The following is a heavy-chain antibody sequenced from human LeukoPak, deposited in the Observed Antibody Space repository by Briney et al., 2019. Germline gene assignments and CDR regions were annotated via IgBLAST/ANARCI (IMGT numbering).Heavy chain of an antibody. J-gene: IGHJ4*02. D-gene: IGHD1/OR15-1a*01. V-gene: IGHV1-18*01. CDR1: GYTFTSYG. CDR3: AREHNWNNTLDY. CDR2: ISAYNGNT. Sequence: VSVKVSCKASGYTFTSYGISWVRQAPGQGLEWMGWISAYNGNTNYAQKLQGRVTMTTDTSTSTAYMELRSLRSDDTAMYYCAREHNWNNTLDYWGQGTLVTVSS.